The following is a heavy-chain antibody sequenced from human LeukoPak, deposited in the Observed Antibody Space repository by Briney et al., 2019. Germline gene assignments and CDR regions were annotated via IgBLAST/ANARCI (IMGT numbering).Heavy chain of an antibody. V-gene: IGHV3-11*01. CDR1: GFTVSTYA. D-gene: IGHD5-12*01. Sequence: GGSLRLSCLASGFTVSTYAMSWVRQAPGKGLEWIAYISSRATTIKYADSVKGRFTISRDTAKNTLYLHLNSLKSEDTALYFCAGGYNGYDWSDYWGQGALVTVSS. J-gene: IGHJ4*02. CDR2: ISSRATTI. CDR3: AGGYNGYDWSDY.